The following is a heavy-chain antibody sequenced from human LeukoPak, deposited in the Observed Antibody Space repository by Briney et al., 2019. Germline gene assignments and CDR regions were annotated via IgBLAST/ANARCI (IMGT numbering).Heavy chain of an antibody. D-gene: IGHD6-6*01. CDR2: IYSGGST. V-gene: IGHV3-53*01. CDR3: ARDLMSSSADAFDI. Sequence: GGSLRLSCAASGFAFSSYAMSWVRQAPGKGLEWVSVIYSGGSTYYADSVKGRFTISRDNSKNTLYLQMNSLRAEDTAVYYCARDLMSSSADAFDIWGQGTMVTVSS. CDR1: GFAFSSYA. J-gene: IGHJ3*02.